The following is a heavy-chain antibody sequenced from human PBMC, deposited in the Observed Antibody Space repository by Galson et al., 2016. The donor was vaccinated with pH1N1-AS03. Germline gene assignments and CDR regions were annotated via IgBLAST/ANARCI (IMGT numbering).Heavy chain of an antibody. D-gene: IGHD1-26*01. CDR1: GFTFTHAW. CDR2: IKSKIDGGTT. CDR3: ARGSREIPRLTAY. V-gene: IGHV3-15*01. J-gene: IGHJ4*02. Sequence: SLRLSCAASGFTFTHAWMSWVRQPPGKGLEWVGRIKSKIDGGTTDYAAPVKGRFTISRDDSKNTLYLQMNSLKIEDTAVYYCARGSREIPRLTAYWGQGTLVTVSS.